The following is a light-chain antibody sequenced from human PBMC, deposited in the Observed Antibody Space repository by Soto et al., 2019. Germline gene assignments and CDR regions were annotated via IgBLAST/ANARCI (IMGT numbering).Light chain of an antibody. V-gene: IGLV2-8*01. Sequence: QSVLTQPPSASGSPGQSVTISCTGTSSDVGAYSYVSWYQHHPGKAPKLMVYEVNKRPSGVPDRFSGSKSGNTASLTVSGLQAEDEADYYCTSHAGTINFPYIFGIGTKVTVL. CDR1: SSDVGAYSY. J-gene: IGLJ1*01. CDR3: TSHAGTINFPYI. CDR2: EVN.